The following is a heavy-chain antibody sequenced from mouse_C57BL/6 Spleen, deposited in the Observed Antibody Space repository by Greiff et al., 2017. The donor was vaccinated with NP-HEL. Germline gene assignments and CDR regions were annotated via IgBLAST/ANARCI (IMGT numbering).Heavy chain of an antibody. CDR3: ARSLYYYYGSSYYAMDY. D-gene: IGHD1-1*01. CDR2: IYPRDGST. CDR1: GYTFTSYD. J-gene: IGHJ4*01. V-gene: IGHV1-85*01. Sequence: QVHVKQSGPELVKPGASVKLSCKASGYTFTSYDINWVKQRPGQGLEWIGWIYPRDGSTKYNEKFKGKATLTVDTSSSTAYMELHSLTSEDSAVYFCARSLYYYYGSSYYAMDYWGQGTSVTVSS.